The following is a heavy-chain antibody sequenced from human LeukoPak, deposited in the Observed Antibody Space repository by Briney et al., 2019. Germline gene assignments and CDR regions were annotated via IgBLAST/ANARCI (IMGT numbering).Heavy chain of an antibody. V-gene: IGHV3-15*01. CDR3: ATAGWSVAANL. CDR1: GFTFSNTW. Sequence: GGSLRLSCAASGFTFSNTWMSWVRQAPGKGLEWVGRIKSKTAGGTTDHAAPVKGRLTISRDDSKNTLFLQMNSLNIEDTGVYYCATAGWSVAANLWGQGTLVTVSS. CDR2: IKSKTAGGTT. J-gene: IGHJ5*02. D-gene: IGHD6-25*01.